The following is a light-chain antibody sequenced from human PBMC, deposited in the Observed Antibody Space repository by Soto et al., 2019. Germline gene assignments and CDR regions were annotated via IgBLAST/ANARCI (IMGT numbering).Light chain of an antibody. J-gene: IGKJ5*01. Sequence: DVHMTQSPSSLSASVGDRFTITCRASQSISSYLNWYQQKPGKAPKLLIYAASSLQSGVPSRSSGSGSGTDFTLTISSLQPEDFETYYCQQSYSTPITFGQGTRLEIK. CDR1: QSISSY. CDR3: QQSYSTPIT. CDR2: AAS. V-gene: IGKV1-39*01.